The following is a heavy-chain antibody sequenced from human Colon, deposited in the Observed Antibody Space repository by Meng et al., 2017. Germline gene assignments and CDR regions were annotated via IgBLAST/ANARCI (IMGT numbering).Heavy chain of an antibody. CDR2: ISSTSSSI. Sequence: GESLKIPCAASGFTFGNYEMNWVRQAPGKGLEWLSYISSTSSSIYYTDAVKGRFTVSRDNAKNLLFLPMNSLRAEDTALYYCAKEVEDSAGDHLDCWGQGTLVTVSS. CDR1: GFTFGNYE. J-gene: IGHJ4*02. V-gene: IGHV3-48*03. CDR3: AKEVEDSAGDHLDC. D-gene: IGHD7-27*01.